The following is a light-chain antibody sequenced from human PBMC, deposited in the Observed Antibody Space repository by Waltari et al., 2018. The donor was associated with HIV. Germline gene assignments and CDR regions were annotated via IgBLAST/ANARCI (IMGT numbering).Light chain of an antibody. J-gene: IGKJ4*01. CDR3: QQYSSDPLT. Sequence: DIQVTQSLSTLSASVGDKIIITCRASQSISNWLAWFQQKPGKAPKLLIYKASNLESGVPSRFSGSGSGTEFTLTINSLQPDDFATYFCQQYSSDPLTFGRGTRVEVK. V-gene: IGKV1-5*03. CDR2: KAS. CDR1: QSISNW.